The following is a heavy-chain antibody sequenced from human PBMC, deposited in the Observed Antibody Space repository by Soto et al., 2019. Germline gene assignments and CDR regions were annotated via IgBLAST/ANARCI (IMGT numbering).Heavy chain of an antibody. V-gene: IGHV3-30-3*01. CDR1: GFTFSSYA. Sequence: GGSLRLSCAASGFTFSSYAMHWVRQAPGKGLEWVAVISYDGSNKYYADPVKGRFTISRDNSKNTLYLQMNSLRAEDTAVYYCARGPVVTAIFLNPVDYWGQGTLVTVSS. CDR3: ARGPVVTAIFLNPVDY. D-gene: IGHD2-21*02. J-gene: IGHJ4*02. CDR2: ISYDGSNK.